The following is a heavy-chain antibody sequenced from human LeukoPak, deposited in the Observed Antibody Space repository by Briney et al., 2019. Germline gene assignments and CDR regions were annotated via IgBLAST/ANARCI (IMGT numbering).Heavy chain of an antibody. J-gene: IGHJ3*01. D-gene: IGHD3-22*01. V-gene: IGHV3-72*01. Sequence: PGGSLRLSCGVSGFSFIDHYMDWVRQSPGKGLEWVGRSRNQAHSYTTEYAPSVKDRFIISRDTSRNSLYPQMNSLKTEDTAVYYCTRYYYDGSGYNEAFDVWGQGTMVSVSS. CDR2: SRNQAHSYTT. CDR3: TRYYYDGSGYNEAFDV. CDR1: GFSFIDHY.